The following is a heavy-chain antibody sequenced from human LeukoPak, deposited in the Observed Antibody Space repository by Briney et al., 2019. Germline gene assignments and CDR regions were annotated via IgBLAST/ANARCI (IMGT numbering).Heavy chain of an antibody. CDR1: GFTFSNFA. V-gene: IGHV3-66*02. D-gene: IGHD3-16*01. J-gene: IGHJ4*02. CDR3: AGRRVLDASFDY. Sequence: PGGSLRLSCAASGFTFSNFALSWVRQVPEKGLEWVSVIYSSDNTYYIDSVKGRFTISRDNSKNTLYLQMNSLRAEDTAVYYCAGRRVLDASFDYWGQGTLVTVSS. CDR2: IYSSDNT.